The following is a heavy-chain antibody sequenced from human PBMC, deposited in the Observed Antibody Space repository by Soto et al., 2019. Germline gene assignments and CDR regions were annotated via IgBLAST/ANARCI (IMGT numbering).Heavy chain of an antibody. J-gene: IGHJ4*02. V-gene: IGHV1-3*04. CDR3: AREEPDSYTRLDS. D-gene: IGHD3-22*01. Sequence: QVPLVKSGAEVKKPGASAKVACKAFGYPFTGYVIYWDRKDPGHRLAWRVWIHIAKDNIKYSQKFQGRVTITKDRSASTAYMELSYLIPEDTAVYYCAREEPDSYTRLDSWGQGTLVTV. CDR2: IHIAKDNI. CDR1: GYPFTGYV.